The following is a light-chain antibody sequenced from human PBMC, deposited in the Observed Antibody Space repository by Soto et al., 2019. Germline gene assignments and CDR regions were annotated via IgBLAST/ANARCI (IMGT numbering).Light chain of an antibody. J-gene: IGLJ2*01. CDR3: QTGGAGSP. CDR2: LNSDGSH. V-gene: IGLV4-69*01. Sequence: QLVLTQSPSASASLGASVKLTCTLSSGHSSYAIAWHQQQPEKGPRYLMKLNSDGSHSKGDGIPDRFSGSSSGAERYLTISRLQSEDEADYYCQTGGAGSPFGGGTKVTVL. CDR1: SGHSSYA.